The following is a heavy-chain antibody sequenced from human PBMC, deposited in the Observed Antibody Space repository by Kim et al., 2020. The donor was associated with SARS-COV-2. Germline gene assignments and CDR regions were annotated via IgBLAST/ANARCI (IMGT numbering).Heavy chain of an antibody. CDR3: ARDRRGYDAVREHFHY. J-gene: IGHJ4*02. Sequence: VKGRLPITREASKNTLYLQMNSLRPEDTAVYYCARDRRGYDAVREHFHYWGQGTLVTVSS. V-gene: IGHV3-30*07. D-gene: IGHD3-16*01.